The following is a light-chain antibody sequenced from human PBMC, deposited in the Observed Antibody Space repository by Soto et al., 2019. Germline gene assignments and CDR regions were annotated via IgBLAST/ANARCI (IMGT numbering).Light chain of an antibody. CDR2: EVS. Sequence: QSALTQPPSVSGSPGQSVTISCTGISSDVGSYNRVSWYQQPPGTAPKLMIYEVSNRPSGVPDRFSGSKSGNTASLTISGLQAEDEADYYCSLYTSSSTYVFGTGTKVTVL. J-gene: IGLJ1*01. CDR3: SLYTSSSTYV. CDR1: SSDVGSYNR. V-gene: IGLV2-18*01.